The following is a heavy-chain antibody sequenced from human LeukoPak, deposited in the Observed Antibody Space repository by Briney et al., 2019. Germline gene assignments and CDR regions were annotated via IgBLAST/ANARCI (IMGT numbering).Heavy chain of an antibody. J-gene: IGHJ5*02. CDR3: ARDSDQLLYYTWFDP. CDR1: GYSFNSQG. V-gene: IGHV1-2*02. Sequence: GASVKVSCKASGYSFNSQGMNWVRQAPGQGLEWMGWINPNSGGTNYAQKFQGRVTMTRDTSISTAYMELSRLRSDDTAVYYCARDSDQLLYYTWFDPWGQGTLVTVSS. D-gene: IGHD2-2*02. CDR2: INPNSGGT.